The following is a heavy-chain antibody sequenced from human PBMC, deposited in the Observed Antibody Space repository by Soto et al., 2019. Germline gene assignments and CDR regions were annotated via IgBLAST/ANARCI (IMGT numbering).Heavy chain of an antibody. Sequence: QVQLVQSGADTKNPGASVKVSCKASGYRFSGYYIQWVRQAPGQGPEWLGWIYPNTETTDSSKKFQGRVTMTSDMSTTTVYIELRDLRSDDTAVYYCVSLQSSGWPGVHWGQGNLVTLSS. CDR2: IYPNTETT. CDR3: VSLQSSGWPGVH. CDR1: GYRFSGYY. V-gene: IGHV1-2*02. J-gene: IGHJ4*02. D-gene: IGHD6-25*01.